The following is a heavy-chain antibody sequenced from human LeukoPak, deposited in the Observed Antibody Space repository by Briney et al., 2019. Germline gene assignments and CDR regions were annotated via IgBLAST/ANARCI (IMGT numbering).Heavy chain of an antibody. CDR2: IRSKANSYAT. V-gene: IGHV3-73*01. CDR3: TRLFGVDY. D-gene: IGHD3-10*02. J-gene: IGHJ4*02. CDR1: GFTFSGSA. Sequence: PGRSLRLSCAASGFTFSGSAMHWVRQASGKGLEWVGRIRSKANSYATAYAASVKGRFTISRDDSKNTAYLQMNSLKTEGTAVYYCTRLFGVDYWGQGTLVTVSS.